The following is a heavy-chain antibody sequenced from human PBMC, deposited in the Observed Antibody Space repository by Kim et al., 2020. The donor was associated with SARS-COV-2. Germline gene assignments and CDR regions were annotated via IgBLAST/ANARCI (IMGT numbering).Heavy chain of an antibody. CDR3: ARDYGDY. CDR2: SSYI. J-gene: IGHJ4*02. D-gene: IGHD4-17*01. Sequence: SSYISDADSVQGRFTISRDNAKNSLYLQMNSLRAEDTAVYYCARDYGDYWGQGTLVTVSS. V-gene: IGHV3-21*01.